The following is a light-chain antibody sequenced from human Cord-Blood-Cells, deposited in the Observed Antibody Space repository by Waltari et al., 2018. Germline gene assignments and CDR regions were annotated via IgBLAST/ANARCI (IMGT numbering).Light chain of an antibody. CDR3: QQYYSYPLT. Sequence: AIPMTQSPSSLSAPTGDRVTITCRASEGISSSSAWYQQKPGKAPKLLIYDASTLESGVPSRFSGSGSGTDFTLTISSLQSEDFATYYCQQYYSYPLTFGRGTKVEIK. CDR1: EGISSS. CDR2: DAS. V-gene: IGKV1-8*01. J-gene: IGKJ1*01.